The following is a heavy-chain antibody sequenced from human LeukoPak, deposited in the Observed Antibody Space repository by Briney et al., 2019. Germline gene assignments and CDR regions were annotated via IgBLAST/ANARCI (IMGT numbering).Heavy chain of an antibody. V-gene: IGHV4-34*01. D-gene: IGHD3-16*01. Sequence: SETLSLTCAVYGGSYSGYYWSWIRQPPGKGLEWIGEINHSGSTYYNPSLKSRVTISVDTSKNQFSLKLSSVTAADTAVYYCAREGGSYFDYWGQGTLVTVSS. CDR2: INHSGST. J-gene: IGHJ4*02. CDR3: AREGGSYFDY. CDR1: GGSYSGYY.